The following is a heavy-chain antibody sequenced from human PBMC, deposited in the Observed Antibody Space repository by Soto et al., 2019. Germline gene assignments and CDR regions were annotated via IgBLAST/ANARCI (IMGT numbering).Heavy chain of an antibody. V-gene: IGHV4-59*08. D-gene: IGHD3-10*01. Sequence: PSETLSLTCTVSGGSVSGFYWNWIRQPPGKGLEWIGYMYYSGYSNYNPSLKSRVTISVDTSKNQFSLKLSSVTAADTAVYYCARAFQNTRGSVGAPFDYWGQGSLVTVSS. J-gene: IGHJ4*02. CDR2: MYYSGYS. CDR1: GGSVSGFY. CDR3: ARAFQNTRGSVGAPFDY.